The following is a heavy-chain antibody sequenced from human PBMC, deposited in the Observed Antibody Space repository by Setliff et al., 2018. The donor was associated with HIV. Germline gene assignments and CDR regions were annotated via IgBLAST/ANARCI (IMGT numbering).Heavy chain of an antibody. V-gene: IGHV1-2*02. J-gene: IGHJ6*03. CDR3: ARDWGIGSLIPYYYMDV. CDR2: IIPILGVA. CDR1: GYTLTDYY. D-gene: IGHD3-16*01. Sequence: SVKVSCKASGYTLTDYYVQWVRQAPGQGLEWMGGIIPILGVANYAQKFQGRVNMTMDTSTSTVYMDLSSLRSEDTAVYYCARDWGIGSLIPYYYMDVWGKGTTVTVSS.